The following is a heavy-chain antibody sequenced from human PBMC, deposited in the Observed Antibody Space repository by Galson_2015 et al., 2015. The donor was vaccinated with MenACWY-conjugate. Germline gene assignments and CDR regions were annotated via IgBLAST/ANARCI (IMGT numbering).Heavy chain of an antibody. Sequence: SETLSLTCTVSGASISGYFWNWIRQPPGKRLEWIGKIYFSANTNYNPSLESRVTLSVDASKNEVSLKLTSVTTADTAVYYCAKSPRVSGIRVNKYYYYMDVWGKGTTVTVSS. D-gene: IGHD6-19*01. J-gene: IGHJ6*03. CDR3: AKSPRVSGIRVNKYYYYMDV. CDR1: GASISGYF. CDR2: IYFSANT. V-gene: IGHV4-59*01.